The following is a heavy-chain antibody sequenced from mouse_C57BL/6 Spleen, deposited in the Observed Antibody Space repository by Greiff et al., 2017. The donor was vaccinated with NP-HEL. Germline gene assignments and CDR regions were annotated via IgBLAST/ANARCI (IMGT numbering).Heavy chain of an antibody. CDR1: GYSFTGYY. CDR3: ARSHDGSRGESYLDS. J-gene: IGHJ2*01. CDR2: INPSTGGT. Sequence: VQLQQSGPELVKPGASVKISCKASGYSFTGYYMNWVKQSPEKSLEWIGEINPSTGGTTYNQKFKAKATLTVDKSSSTAYMQLKSLTSEDSAVYYCARSHDGSRGESYLDSWGQGTTLTVSS. V-gene: IGHV1-42*01. D-gene: IGHD1-1*01.